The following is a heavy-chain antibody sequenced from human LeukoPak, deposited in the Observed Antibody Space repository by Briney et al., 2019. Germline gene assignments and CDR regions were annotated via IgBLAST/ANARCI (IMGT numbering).Heavy chain of an antibody. CDR1: GFTVSSNY. D-gene: IGHD2-21*01. CDR2: IYAGGST. CDR3: ASGLYGMDV. V-gene: IGHV3-66*01. Sequence: PGGSLRLSCAASGFTVSSNYMSWVRQAPGKWLEWVSMIYAGGSTYYAVSVKDRFTISRDNSKNTLYLQMNSLRAEDTAVYYCASGLYGMDVWGQGTTVTVSS. J-gene: IGHJ6*02.